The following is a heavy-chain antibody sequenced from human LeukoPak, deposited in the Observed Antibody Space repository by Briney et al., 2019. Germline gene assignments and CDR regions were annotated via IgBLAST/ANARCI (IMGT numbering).Heavy chain of an antibody. J-gene: IGHJ4*02. CDR1: GFTFNSYA. D-gene: IGHD6-6*01. CDR2: ISDSGGNT. CDR3: ARHRSSWLIDY. V-gene: IGHV3-23*01. Sequence: GGSLRLSCAASGFTFNSYAMSWVRQAPWKRLQWVSGISDSGGNTYYADSVRGRFTISRDNSKNTLYLQMNSLRAEDTAVYYCARHRSSWLIDYWGQGTLVTVSS.